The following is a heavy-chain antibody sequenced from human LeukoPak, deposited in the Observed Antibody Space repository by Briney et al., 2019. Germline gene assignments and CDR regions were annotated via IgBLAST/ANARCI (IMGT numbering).Heavy chain of an antibody. V-gene: IGHV3-48*01. J-gene: IGHJ5*01. CDR1: GFTFSGYS. CDR2: IAWDTITI. CDR3: AKDRGDYDSSGYYNWFDS. D-gene: IGHD3-22*01. Sequence: GGSLRLSCVASGFTFSGYSINWVRQAPGKGLEWLSYIAWDTITIYYADSVKGRFTISRDNSKTTLYLQMNSLRAEDTAVYYCAKDRGDYDSSGYYNWFDSWGQGTLVTVSS.